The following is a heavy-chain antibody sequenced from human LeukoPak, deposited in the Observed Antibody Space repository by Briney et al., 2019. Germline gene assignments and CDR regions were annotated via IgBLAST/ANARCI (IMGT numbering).Heavy chain of an antibody. CDR2: ISSNGGST. J-gene: IGHJ4*02. V-gene: IGHV3-64*01. Sequence: GGSLRLSCAASGFTFSGYAMHWVRQAPGKGLEYVSTISSNGGSTYYANSVRGRLTISRDNSKNTLYLQMGSLRAEDMAVYYCARGVGYYDSSGYVMDYFDYWGQGTLVTVSS. CDR1: GFTFSGYA. CDR3: ARGVGYYDSSGYVMDYFDY. D-gene: IGHD3-22*01.